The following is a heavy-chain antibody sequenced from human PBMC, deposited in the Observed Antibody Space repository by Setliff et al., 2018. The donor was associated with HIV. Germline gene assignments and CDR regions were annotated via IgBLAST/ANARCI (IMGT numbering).Heavy chain of an antibody. V-gene: IGHV4-59*08. J-gene: IGHJ4*02. CDR3: ARHYFDSGSPFNF. Sequence: PSETLSLTCSVSGGSISGSYWSWIRQSPERRLEWIGYAYYTGSTHYNPSLKSRVSISVDTSENRFSLRLSSMTAADTAVYYCARHYFDSGSPFNFWGQGAPVTVSS. CDR2: AYYTGST. D-gene: IGHD3-10*01. CDR1: GGSISGSY.